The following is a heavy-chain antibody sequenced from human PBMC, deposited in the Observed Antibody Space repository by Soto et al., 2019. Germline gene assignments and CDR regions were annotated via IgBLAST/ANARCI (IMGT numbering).Heavy chain of an antibody. CDR3: ARDAWSGYQEC. CDR2: ISYDGSNK. D-gene: IGHD3-3*01. Sequence: SLRLSCAASGFTFSSYAMHCIRQAPGKRLEWVAVISYDGSNKYYADSVKGRFTISRDNSKNTLYLQMNSLRAEDTAVYYCARDAWSGYQECWGQGTLVTGSS. V-gene: IGHV3-30-3*01. CDR1: GFTFSSYA. J-gene: IGHJ4*02.